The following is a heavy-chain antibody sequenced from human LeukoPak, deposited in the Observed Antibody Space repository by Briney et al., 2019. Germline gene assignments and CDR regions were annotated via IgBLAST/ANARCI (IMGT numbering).Heavy chain of an antibody. CDR2: FSGSGFTI. V-gene: IGHV3-48*01. J-gene: IGHJ6*03. CDR1: GFTLSNYS. CDR3: ARGVPKTSYYYYYMDV. Sequence: GGSLRLSCAASGFTLSNYSMNWFRRAPGKGLEGIYTFSGSGFTIHYADSVKGRFTISRDNAKNSLYLQMNSLRAEDTAVYYCARGVPKTSYYYYYMDVWGKGTTVTVSS. D-gene: IGHD4-11*01.